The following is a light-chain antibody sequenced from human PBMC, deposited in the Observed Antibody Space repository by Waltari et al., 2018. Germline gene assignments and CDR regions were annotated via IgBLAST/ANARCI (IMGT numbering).Light chain of an antibody. V-gene: IGLV1-44*01. J-gene: IGLJ3*02. CDR3: AGWDDSLNGPV. Sequence: QSVLTQPPSASGTPGQRVTISCSGGLSNNESNTVTWYRQLPGTAPKLLIYGDNQRPSGVPDRFSGSKSGTSASLAISGLQSADEADYYCAGWDDSLNGPVFGGGTKLTVL. CDR2: GDN. CDR1: LSNNESNT.